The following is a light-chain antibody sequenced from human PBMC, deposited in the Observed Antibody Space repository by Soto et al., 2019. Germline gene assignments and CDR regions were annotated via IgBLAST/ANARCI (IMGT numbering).Light chain of an antibody. CDR3: VLYMGSGIWV. J-gene: IGLJ3*02. CDR2: NTN. Sequence: QTVVTQEASLSVSPGTTVTLTCGLSSGSVSANYYPSWYQQTPGQAPRTLIYNTNTRSSGVPDRFSGSILGNKAALTITXXXXXXXXXXYCVLYMGSGIWVFGGGTKVTV. CDR1: SGSVSANYY. V-gene: IGLV8-61*01.